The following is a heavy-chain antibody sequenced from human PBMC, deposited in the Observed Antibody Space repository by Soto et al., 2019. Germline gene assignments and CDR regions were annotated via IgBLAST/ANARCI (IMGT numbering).Heavy chain of an antibody. CDR2: INHSGST. CDR1: GGSFSGYY. J-gene: IGHJ5*02. CDR3: ARGNIVVVPAAMPDKNNWFDP. Sequence: PSETLSLTCAVYGGSFSGYYWSWIRQPPGKGLEWIGEINHSGSTNYNPSLKSRVTISVDTSKNQFSLKLSSVTAADTAVYYCARGNIVVVPAAMPDKNNWFDPWGQGTLVTVSS. V-gene: IGHV4-34*01. D-gene: IGHD2-2*01.